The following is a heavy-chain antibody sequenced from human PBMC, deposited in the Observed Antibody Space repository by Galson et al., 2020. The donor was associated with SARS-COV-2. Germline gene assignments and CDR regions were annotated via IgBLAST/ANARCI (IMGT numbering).Heavy chain of an antibody. D-gene: IGHD3-16*01. CDR2: IKTKTDGGTP. CDR1: GFTSSNTW. Sequence: AGSLRLSWPASGFTSSNTWTSWVRQAPGKVLEWVGRIKTKTDGGTPDYAAPVKGRFTTSIDDAKNTMYLQMNNLQTEDTAIYYCTADVPERGVGEFDYWGQGTRVTISS. V-gene: IGHV3-15*01. J-gene: IGHJ4*02. CDR3: TADVPERGVGEFDY.